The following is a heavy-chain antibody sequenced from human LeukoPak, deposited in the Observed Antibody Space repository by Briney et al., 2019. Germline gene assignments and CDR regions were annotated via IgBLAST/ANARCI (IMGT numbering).Heavy chain of an antibody. J-gene: IGHJ4*02. CDR3: AFLKGYCSGGSCSEEGYYFDY. Sequence: PSETLSLTCAVYGGSFSGYYWSWIRQPPGKGLEWIGEINHSGSTNYNPSLKSRDTISVDTSKNQFSLKLSSVTAADTAVYYCAFLKGYCSGGSCSEEGYYFDYWGQGTLVTVSS. V-gene: IGHV4-34*01. CDR2: INHSGST. CDR1: GGSFSGYY. D-gene: IGHD2-15*01.